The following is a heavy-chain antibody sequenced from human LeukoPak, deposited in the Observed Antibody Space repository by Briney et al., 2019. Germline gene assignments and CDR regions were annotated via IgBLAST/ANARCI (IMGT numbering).Heavy chain of an antibody. V-gene: IGHV3-21*01. J-gene: IGHJ4*02. Sequence: KAGGSLRLSCAASGFTFSSYSMNWVRQAPGKGLEWVSSISSSSSYIYYADSVKGRFTISRDNAKNSLYLQMNSLRAEDTAVYYCARDAIYCSGGSCCDDYWGQGTLVTVSS. CDR3: ARDAIYCSGGSCCDDY. D-gene: IGHD2-15*01. CDR2: ISSSSSYI. CDR1: GFTFSSYS.